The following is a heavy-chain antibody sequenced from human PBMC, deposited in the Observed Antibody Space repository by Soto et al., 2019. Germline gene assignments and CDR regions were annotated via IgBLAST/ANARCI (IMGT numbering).Heavy chain of an antibody. D-gene: IGHD1-26*01. J-gene: IGHJ3*02. CDR3: AKDNDRGVVGAIPGAFDI. CDR1: GFTFSSYA. Sequence: GGSLRLSCAASGFTFSSYAMSWVRQAPGKGLEWVSAISGSGGSTYYADSVKGRFTISRDNSKNTLYRQMNSLSAEDTAVYYCAKDNDRGVVGAIPGAFDIWGQGTMVTVSS. CDR2: ISGSGGST. V-gene: IGHV3-23*01.